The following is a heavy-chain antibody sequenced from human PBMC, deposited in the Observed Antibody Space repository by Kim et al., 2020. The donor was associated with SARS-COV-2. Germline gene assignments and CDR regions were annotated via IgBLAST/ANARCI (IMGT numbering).Heavy chain of an antibody. V-gene: IGHV4-34*01. CDR1: GGSFSGYY. D-gene: IGHD3-10*01. J-gene: IGHJ4*02. CDR2: INHSGST. Sequence: SETLSLICAVYGGSFSGYYWSWIRQPPGKGLEWIGEINHSGSTNYNPSLKSRVTISVDTSKNQFSLKLSSVTAADTAVYYCARGVHGSGSYPFDYWGQGTLVTVSS. CDR3: ARGVHGSGSYPFDY.